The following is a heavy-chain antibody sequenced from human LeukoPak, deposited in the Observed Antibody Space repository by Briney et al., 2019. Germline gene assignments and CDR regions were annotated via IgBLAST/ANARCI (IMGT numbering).Heavy chain of an antibody. Sequence: SETLSLTCTVSGGSISSHYWSWIRQPPGKGLEWIGYTYYSGSTNYNPSLKSRVTISVDTSKNQFSLKLSSVTAADTAVYYCARDGRDSYWGQGTLVTVSS. CDR1: GGSISSHY. CDR3: ARDGRDSY. D-gene: IGHD3-3*01. V-gene: IGHV4-59*11. J-gene: IGHJ4*02. CDR2: TYYSGST.